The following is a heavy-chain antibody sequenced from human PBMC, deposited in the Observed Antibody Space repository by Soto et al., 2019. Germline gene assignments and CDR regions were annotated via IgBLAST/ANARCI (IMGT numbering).Heavy chain of an antibody. CDR3: ARDTNCGGDCYTYYFDY. V-gene: IGHV3-33*01. CDR2: IWYDGSNK. D-gene: IGHD2-21*02. CDR1: GFTFSSYG. J-gene: IGHJ4*02. Sequence: LRLSCAASGFTFSSYGMHWVRQAPGKGLEWVAVIWYDGSNKYYADSVKGRFTISRDNSKNTLYLQMNSLRAEDTAVYYCARDTNCGGDCYTYYFDYWGQGTLVTVSS.